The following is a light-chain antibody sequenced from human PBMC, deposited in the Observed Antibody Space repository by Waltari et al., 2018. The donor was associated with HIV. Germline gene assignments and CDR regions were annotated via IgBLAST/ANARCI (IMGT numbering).Light chain of an antibody. J-gene: IGLJ2*01. CDR2: RNN. Sequence: QSVLTQSPSASGTPGQRVTISCSGSSSNIGSNYVYWYQQLPGTAPKLLLYRNNQRPSGVPDRCPGSKSGTSASLAISGLRSEDEAHYYCATWTDSLSGVVFGGGTKLRVL. CDR1: SSNIGSNY. CDR3: ATWTDSLSGVV. V-gene: IGLV1-47*01.